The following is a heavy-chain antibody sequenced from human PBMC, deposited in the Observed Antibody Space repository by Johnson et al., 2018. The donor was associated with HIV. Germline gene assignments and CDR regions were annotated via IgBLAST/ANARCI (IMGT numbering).Heavy chain of an antibody. V-gene: IGHV3-7*02. CDR2: INQDGSEK. J-gene: IGHJ3*02. Sequence: VHLVESGGGLVQRGGSLRLSCAASGFTLSNYWMSWVRQAPGKGLEWVANINQDGSEKYYVDSVKGRFNISKDNAKNSLFLQMNSLRAEDTAVYYCARPRVSSGRHGAFDIWGQGTMVTVSS. D-gene: IGHD3-22*01. CDR3: ARPRVSSGRHGAFDI. CDR1: GFTLSNYW.